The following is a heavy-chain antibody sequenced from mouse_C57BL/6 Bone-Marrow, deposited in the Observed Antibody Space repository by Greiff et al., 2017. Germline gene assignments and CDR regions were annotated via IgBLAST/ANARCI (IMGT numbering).Heavy chain of an antibody. CDR1: GYTFTSYW. J-gene: IGHJ3*01. D-gene: IGHD2-4*01. CDR2: IDPSDSYT. CDR3: AKGDYDGSWLAY. V-gene: IGHV1-69*01. Sequence: VQLQQPGAELVMPGASVKLSCKASGYTFTSYWMHWVKQRPGQGLEWIGEIDPSDSYTNYNQKFKGKSTLTVDKSSSTAYMQLSSLTSEDSAVYYCAKGDYDGSWLAYWGQGTLVTVSA.